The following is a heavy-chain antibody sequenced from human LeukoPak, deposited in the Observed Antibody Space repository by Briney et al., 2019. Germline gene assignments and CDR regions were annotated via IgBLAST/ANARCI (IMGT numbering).Heavy chain of an antibody. CDR1: GFTFDDYG. V-gene: IGHV3-20*04. CDR3: ARGARGVSGYYFDF. CDR2: INWNGGST. D-gene: IGHD3-10*01. Sequence: PGGTLRLSCAASGFTFDDYGMSWVRQPPGKGLEWVSGINWNGGSTGYADSVKGRFTITRDNAKNSLYLQMNSLRAEDTALYYCARGARGVSGYYFDFWGQGTLVTVSS. J-gene: IGHJ4*02.